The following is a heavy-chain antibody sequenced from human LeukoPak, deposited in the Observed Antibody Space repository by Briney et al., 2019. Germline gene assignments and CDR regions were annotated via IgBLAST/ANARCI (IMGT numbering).Heavy chain of an antibody. J-gene: IGHJ4*02. CDR1: GGSIKSNNW. CDR3: ARAYSSGWSGNFDY. Sequence: ASETLSLTCAVSGGSIKSNNWWSWVRQPPGKGLEWIGEIYHSGSTNYNPSLKSRVTISVDKSKNQFSLKLSSVTAADTAVYYCARAYSSGWSGNFDYWGQGTLVTVSS. V-gene: IGHV4-4*02. CDR2: IYHSGST. D-gene: IGHD6-19*01.